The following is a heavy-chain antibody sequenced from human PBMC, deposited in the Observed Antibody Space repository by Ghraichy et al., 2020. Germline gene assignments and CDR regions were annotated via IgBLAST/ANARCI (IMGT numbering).Heavy chain of an antibody. Sequence: ESLNISCAVYDGSFGGYYWSWIRQPPGKGLEWIGEINHSGSTNYNPSLKSRVTISVDTSKIQFSLRLSSVTAADTAVYYCARGRHYDFWSGADNWFDPWGQGTLVTVSS. V-gene: IGHV4-34*01. CDR2: INHSGST. D-gene: IGHD3-3*01. CDR1: DGSFGGYY. CDR3: ARGRHYDFWSGADNWFDP. J-gene: IGHJ5*02.